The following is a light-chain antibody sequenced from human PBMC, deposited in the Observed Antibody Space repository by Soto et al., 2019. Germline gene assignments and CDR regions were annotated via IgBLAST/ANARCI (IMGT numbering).Light chain of an antibody. CDR3: SSYTSSSTHVL. CDR1: SSNIGGNS. CDR2: DDN. V-gene: IGLV1-51*01. J-gene: IGLJ2*01. Sequence: QSVMTQPPSVSAAPGQKVTISCSGSSSNIGGNSVSWYQQLPGTAPKLLIYDDNKRPSGIPDRFSGSKSGTSATLGITGFQTGDEADYYCSSYTSSSTHVLFGGGTKLTVL.